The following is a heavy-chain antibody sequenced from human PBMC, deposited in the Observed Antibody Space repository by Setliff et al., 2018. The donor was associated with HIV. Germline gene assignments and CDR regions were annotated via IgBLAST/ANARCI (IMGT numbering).Heavy chain of an antibody. CDR3: ARDGGDGSGYYYADY. CDR1: GYIFSNYY. J-gene: IGHJ4*02. Sequence: GASVKVSCKPSGYIFSNYYLHWVRQGPGQGLEWMGLINPSGAGTSYAQKFEGRVTMTRDTSTDTVYMELRSLRSEETAVFYCARDGGDGSGYYYADYWGQGTLVTVSS. V-gene: IGHV1-46*01. D-gene: IGHD3-22*01. CDR2: INPSGAGT.